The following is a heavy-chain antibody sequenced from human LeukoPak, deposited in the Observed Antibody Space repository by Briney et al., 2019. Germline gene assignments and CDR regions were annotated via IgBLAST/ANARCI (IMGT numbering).Heavy chain of an antibody. Sequence: GGSLRLSCAASGFTFSSYAMHWVRQAPGKGLEWVGRIKSKTDGGTTDYAAPVKGRFTISRDDSKNTLYLQMNSLKTEDTAVYYCTTDYDVDYYYGMDVWGQGTTVTVSS. CDR3: TTDYDVDYYYGMDV. CDR1: GFTFSSYA. V-gene: IGHV3-15*01. CDR2: IKSKTDGGTT. D-gene: IGHD3-10*02. J-gene: IGHJ6*02.